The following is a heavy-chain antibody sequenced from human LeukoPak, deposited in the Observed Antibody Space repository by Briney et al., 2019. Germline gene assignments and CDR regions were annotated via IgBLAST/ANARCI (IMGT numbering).Heavy chain of an antibody. Sequence: ASAKVSCKASGGTFSSYAISWVRQAPGQGLEWMGGIIPIFGTANYAQKFQGRVTITTDESTSTACMELSSLRSEDTAVYYCARVGEVLRYFDWYDYWGQGTLVTVSS. D-gene: IGHD3-9*01. V-gene: IGHV1-69*05. CDR1: GGTFSSYA. CDR3: ARVGEVLRYFDWYDY. CDR2: IIPIFGTA. J-gene: IGHJ4*02.